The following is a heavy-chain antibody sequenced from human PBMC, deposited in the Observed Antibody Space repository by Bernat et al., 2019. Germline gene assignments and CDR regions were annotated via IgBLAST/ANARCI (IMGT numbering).Heavy chain of an antibody. D-gene: IGHD6-13*01. Sequence: QLQLQESGPGLVKPSETLSLTCPVSGGSISSSSYYWGWIRQPPGKGLEWIGSIYYSGSTYYNPSLKSRVTISVDTSKNQSSLKLSSVTAADTAVYYCARTRAGTSDYWGQGTLVTVSS. CDR3: ARTRAGTSDY. V-gene: IGHV4-39*01. CDR2: IYYSGST. CDR1: GGSISSSSYY. J-gene: IGHJ4*02.